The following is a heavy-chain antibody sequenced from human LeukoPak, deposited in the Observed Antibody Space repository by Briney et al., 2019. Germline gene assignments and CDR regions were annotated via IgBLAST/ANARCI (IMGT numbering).Heavy chain of an antibody. CDR3: AGFWLMRGWFDP. J-gene: IGHJ5*02. Sequence: ASVKVSCKASGYTFTSYGISWVRQAPGQGLEWMGWISAYNGNTNYAQKLQGRVTMTTDTSTSTAYMELRSRRSDDTAVYYCAGFWLMRGWFDPWGQGTLVTVSS. CDR1: GYTFTSYG. V-gene: IGHV1-18*01. D-gene: IGHD3-3*01. CDR2: ISAYNGNT.